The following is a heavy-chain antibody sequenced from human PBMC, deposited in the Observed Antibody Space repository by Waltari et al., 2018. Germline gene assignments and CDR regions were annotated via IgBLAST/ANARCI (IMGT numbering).Heavy chain of an antibody. CDR3: ARGSAYYVRVWDY. J-gene: IGHJ4*02. CDR1: GFTFRGYW. D-gene: IGHD3-16*01. Sequence: EVQLVESGGTLVQPGGSLRLSCAASGFTFRGYWMTWGRQAPGKGLEWVANIKADGSDQYYVDSVRGRFTISRDNAENSLYLQMNSLIADDTAVYYCARGSAYYVRVWDYWGQGTLVTVSS. CDR2: IKADGSDQ. V-gene: IGHV3-7*03.